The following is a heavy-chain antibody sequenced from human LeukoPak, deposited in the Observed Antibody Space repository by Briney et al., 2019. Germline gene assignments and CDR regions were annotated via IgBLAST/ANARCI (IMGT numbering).Heavy chain of an antibody. CDR1: GFPFDSDA. CDR2: LSTRSNKT. D-gene: IGHD1-1*01. Sequence: GGSLRLSCEGSGFPFDSDALSWVRRAPGKGLEWVSGLSTRSNKTYYADNVKGRFTISRDNSKNKVYLQINSLRLDDTAVYYCARAQYNTWPPAPIDYWGQGTLVTVSS. J-gene: IGHJ4*02. V-gene: IGHV3-23*01. CDR3: ARAQYNTWPPAPIDY.